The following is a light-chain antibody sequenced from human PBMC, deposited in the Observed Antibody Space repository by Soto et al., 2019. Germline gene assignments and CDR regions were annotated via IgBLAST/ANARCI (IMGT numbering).Light chain of an antibody. CDR2: AAS. CDR1: QGISSY. V-gene: IGKV1-8*01. Sequence: IRMTQSPSSFSASSGDRVTITRRASQGISSYLAWYQQKKGKAPKLLIYAASTLQSGVPSRFSGSGSGTDFTLTISSLQPEDFATYYCQQANSFPLTFGGGTKVDIK. J-gene: IGKJ4*01. CDR3: QQANSFPLT.